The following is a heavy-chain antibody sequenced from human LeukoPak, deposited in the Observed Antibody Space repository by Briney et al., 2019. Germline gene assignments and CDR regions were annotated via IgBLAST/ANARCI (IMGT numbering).Heavy chain of an antibody. Sequence: GGSLRLSCAASGFTFSSYAMSWVRQAPGKGLEWVSAISGSGGSTYYADSVKGRFTISRDNSKNTLYLQMNSLRAEDTAVYYCAEEGADYYDSSGYYLPDYWGQGTRVTVSS. D-gene: IGHD3-22*01. CDR2: ISGSGGST. CDR1: GFTFSSYA. CDR3: AEEGADYYDSSGYYLPDY. J-gene: IGHJ4*02. V-gene: IGHV3-23*01.